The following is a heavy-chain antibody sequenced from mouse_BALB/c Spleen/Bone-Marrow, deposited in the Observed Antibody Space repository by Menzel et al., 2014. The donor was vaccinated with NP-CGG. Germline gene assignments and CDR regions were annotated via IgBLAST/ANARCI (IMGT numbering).Heavy chain of an antibody. CDR2: ISNGGGST. CDR1: GFTFSSYT. J-gene: IGHJ2*01. Sequence: VESGGGLVQPGGSLKLSCAASGFTFSSYTMSWVRQTPEKRLEWVAYISNGGGSTYYPDTVKGRFTISRDNAKNTLYLQMSSLKSEDTAMYYCARGGYYFDYWGQGTTLTVSS. V-gene: IGHV5-12-2*01. CDR3: ARGGYYFDY.